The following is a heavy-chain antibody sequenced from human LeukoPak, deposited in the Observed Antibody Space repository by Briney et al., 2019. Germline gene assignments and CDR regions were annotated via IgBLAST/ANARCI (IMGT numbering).Heavy chain of an antibody. Sequence: GGSLRLSCAASGFRFSTYWMHWVRQAPGEGPLWVSRIKGDGSGASYADSVKGRFTISRDNTKTTLYLQMDSLTVDDTAVYYCTKDFDWGSGHWGQGTLVTVSS. J-gene: IGHJ4*02. V-gene: IGHV3-74*01. CDR3: TKDFDWGSGH. CDR2: IKGDGSGA. CDR1: GFRFSTYW. D-gene: IGHD7-27*01.